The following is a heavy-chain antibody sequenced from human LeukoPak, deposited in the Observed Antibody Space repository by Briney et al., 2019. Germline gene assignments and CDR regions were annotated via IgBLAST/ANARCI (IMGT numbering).Heavy chain of an antibody. CDR3: ASSGSGSYYNFDY. D-gene: IGHD3-10*01. Sequence: SETLSLTCTVSGGSISGDNYWSWIRQPPGKGLEWIGEINHSGTTNYNPSLKSRVTISLDTSKNQFSLKLSSVTAADTAVYYCASSGSGSYYNFDYWGQGTLVTVSS. CDR1: GGSISGDNY. J-gene: IGHJ4*02. V-gene: IGHV4-34*01. CDR2: INHSGTT.